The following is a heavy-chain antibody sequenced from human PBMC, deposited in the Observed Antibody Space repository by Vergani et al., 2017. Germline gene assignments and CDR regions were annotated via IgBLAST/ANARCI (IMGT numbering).Heavy chain of an antibody. CDR3: ARVSRFSDPRHYYHYHYMDV. CDR1: GGSFTKYY. J-gene: IGHJ6*03. V-gene: IGHV4-34*01. D-gene: IGHD2-21*02. CDR2: VNHSGSI. Sequence: QVQLQQWGAGLLKPSETLSLICAVYGGSFTKYYWSWIRQPPGKGLEWIGEVNHSGSINYSPSLKSGVTISIDTSKQQFSLTLSSVTAADTAVYYCARVSRFSDPRHYYHYHYMDVWGDGTTVTVS.